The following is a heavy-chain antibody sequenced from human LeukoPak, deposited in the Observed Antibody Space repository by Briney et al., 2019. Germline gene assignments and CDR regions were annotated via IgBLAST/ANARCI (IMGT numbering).Heavy chain of an antibody. CDR1: GGSISSYY. J-gene: IGHJ5*02. D-gene: IGHD6-19*01. CDR2: IYYSGST. V-gene: IGHV4-59*01. Sequence: PSETLSLTCTVSGGSISSYYWSWIRQPPGKGLEWIGYIYYSGSTNYNPSLKSRVTISVDTSKNQFSLKLSSVTAADTAVYYCARALTVAGTQAIRFDPWGQGTLVTVSS. CDR3: ARALTVAGTQAIRFDP.